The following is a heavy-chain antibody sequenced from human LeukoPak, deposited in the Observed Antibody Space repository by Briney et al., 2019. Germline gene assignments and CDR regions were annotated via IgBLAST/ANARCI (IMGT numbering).Heavy chain of an antibody. V-gene: IGHV1-69*04. CDR2: IIPILGIA. CDR1: GYTFTSYA. D-gene: IGHD5-18*01. CDR3: AALRYSYGYGY. Sequence: ASVKVSCKASGYTFTSYAISWVRQAPGQGLEWMGRIIPILGIANYAQKFQGRVTITADKSTSTAYMELSSLRSEDTAVYYCAALRYSYGYGYWGQGTLVTVSS. J-gene: IGHJ4*02.